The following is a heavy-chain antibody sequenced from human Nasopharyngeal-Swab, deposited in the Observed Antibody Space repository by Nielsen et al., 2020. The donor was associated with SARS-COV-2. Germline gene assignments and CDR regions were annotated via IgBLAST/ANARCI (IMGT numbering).Heavy chain of an antibody. CDR3: ARVMFGESHPYFDY. J-gene: IGHJ4*02. D-gene: IGHD3-10*02. Sequence: GASLKISCAASGLTFSSYWMHWVRQAPGKGLVWVSRINSDGSSTSYADSVKGRFTISRDNAKNTLYLQMNSLRAEDTAVYYCARVMFGESHPYFDYWGQGTLVTVSS. CDR2: INSDGSST. V-gene: IGHV3-74*01. CDR1: GLTFSSYW.